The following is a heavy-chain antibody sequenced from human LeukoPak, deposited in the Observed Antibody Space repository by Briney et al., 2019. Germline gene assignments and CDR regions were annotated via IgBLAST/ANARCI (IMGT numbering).Heavy chain of an antibody. D-gene: IGHD5-18*01. CDR2: ISASGAST. CDR1: GFTFNSYA. Sequence: GSLRLSCSASGFTFNSYAMNWVRQAPGRGLEWISAISASGASTFYADSVKGRFTISRDNAKNTVSLQLNSLRAEDTAIYYCAKPYRDYFDYWGRGTLVTVSS. V-gene: IGHV3-23*01. J-gene: IGHJ4*02. CDR3: AKPYRDYFDY.